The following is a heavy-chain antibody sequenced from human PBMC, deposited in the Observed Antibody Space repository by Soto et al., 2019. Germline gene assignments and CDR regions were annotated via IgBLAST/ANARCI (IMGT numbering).Heavy chain of an antibody. CDR1: GFTFDSYA. J-gene: IGHJ4*02. V-gene: IGHV3-9*01. CDR3: VKDSYYDILTGFSYFDY. Sequence: EVQLVESGGDLVQPGRSLRLACAASGFTFDSYAMHWVRQLPGKGLEWVSGISWSGGDKAYAASVKGRCSISRDNATNSLYLHIDSLRLEDTAVYYCVKDSYYDILTGFSYFDYWGRGTPVTVSS. D-gene: IGHD3-9*01. CDR2: ISWSGGDK.